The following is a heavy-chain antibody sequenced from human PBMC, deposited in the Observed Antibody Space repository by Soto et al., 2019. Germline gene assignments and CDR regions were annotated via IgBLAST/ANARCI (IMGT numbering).Heavy chain of an antibody. V-gene: IGHV1-69*08. D-gene: IGHD2-2*01. Sequence: QVQLVQSGAEVKKPGSSVKVSCKASGGTFSRYSITWVRQAPGHGLEWIGRIIPIFGIASYAQKFQGRVTITADESTSTAYMELSSLRSDDTAVYYCAREDRDRATGLVPAAIDGIDVWGQGTTVTVSS. CDR1: GGTFSRYS. J-gene: IGHJ6*02. CDR2: IIPIFGIA. CDR3: AREDRDRATGLVPAAIDGIDV.